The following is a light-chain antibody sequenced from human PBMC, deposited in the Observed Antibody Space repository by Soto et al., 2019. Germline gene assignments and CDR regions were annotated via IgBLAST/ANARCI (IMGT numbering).Light chain of an antibody. CDR3: QSYDSSLSQRV. Sequence: QSVLTQPPSVSGAPGQRVTISCTGSSSNIGANYGVHWYQQLPGTTPRLLIYANSNRPSGVPDRFSGSKSGTSASLAITGLQPEDEADYYCQSYDSSLSQRVFGGGTKLTVL. CDR2: ANS. J-gene: IGLJ2*01. V-gene: IGLV1-40*01. CDR1: SSNIGANYG.